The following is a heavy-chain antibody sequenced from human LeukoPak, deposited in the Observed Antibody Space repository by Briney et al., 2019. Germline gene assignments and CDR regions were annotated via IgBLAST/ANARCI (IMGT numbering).Heavy chain of an antibody. J-gene: IGHJ5*02. CDR2: INPNSGGT. D-gene: IGHD6-13*01. CDR3: ARDTIIAAAGVEFDP. V-gene: IGHV1-2*02. CDR1: GYTFTGYY. Sequence: ASVKVSCKASGYTFTGYYMQWVRQAPGQGLEWMGWINPNSGGTNYAQKFQGRVTMTRDTSISTAYMELSRLRSDDTAVYYCARDTIIAAAGVEFDPWGQGTLVTVSS.